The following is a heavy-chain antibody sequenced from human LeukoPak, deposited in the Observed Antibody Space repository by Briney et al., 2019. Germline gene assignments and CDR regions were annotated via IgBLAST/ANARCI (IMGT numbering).Heavy chain of an antibody. V-gene: IGHV3-23*01. J-gene: IGHJ4*02. Sequence: GGSLRLSCAASGFTFSSYAVSWVRQAPGKGLEWVSAISGSGGSTYYADSVKGRFTISRDNSKNTLYLQMNSLRAEDTAVYYCAKRSYGSGSYYNNPPYYFDYWGQGTLVTVSS. CDR1: GFTFSSYA. D-gene: IGHD3-10*01. CDR3: AKRSYGSGSYYNNPPYYFDY. CDR2: ISGSGGST.